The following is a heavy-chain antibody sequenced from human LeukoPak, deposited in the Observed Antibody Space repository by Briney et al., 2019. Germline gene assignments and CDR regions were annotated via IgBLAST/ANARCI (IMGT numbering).Heavy chain of an antibody. Sequence: GGSLRLSCAASGFTFSSYGMLWVRQAPGKGLEWVAVIWYDGSNKYYADSVKGRFTISRDNSKNTLYLQMNSLRAEDTAVYYCARDRGEQQWLDSFDYWGQGTLVTVSS. CDR1: GFTFSSYG. CDR3: ARDRGEQQWLDSFDY. D-gene: IGHD6-19*01. V-gene: IGHV3-33*01. J-gene: IGHJ4*02. CDR2: IWYDGSNK.